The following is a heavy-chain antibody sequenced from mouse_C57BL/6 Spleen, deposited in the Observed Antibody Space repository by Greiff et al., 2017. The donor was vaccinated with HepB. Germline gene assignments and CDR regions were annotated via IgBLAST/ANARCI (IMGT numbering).Heavy chain of an antibody. Sequence: EVQRVESGGGLVKPGGSLKLSCAASGFTFSSYAMSWVRQTPEKRLEWVATISDGGSYTYYPDNVKGRFTISRDNAKNNLYLQMSHLKSEDTAMYYCARDPYDGYSWFAYWGQGTLVTVSA. CDR2: ISDGGSYT. D-gene: IGHD2-3*01. CDR3: ARDPYDGYSWFAY. CDR1: GFTFSSYA. V-gene: IGHV5-4*01. J-gene: IGHJ3*01.